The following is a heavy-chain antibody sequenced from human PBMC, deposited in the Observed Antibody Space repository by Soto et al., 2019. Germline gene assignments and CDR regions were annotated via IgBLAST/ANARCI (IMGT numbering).Heavy chain of an antibody. CDR3: ARPVAATGGGNWFDP. J-gene: IGHJ5*02. Sequence: SETLSLTCTVSGGSISSSSYYWGWIRQPPGKGLEWIGSIYYSGSTYYNPSLKSRVTISVDTSKNQFSLKLSSVTAADTAVYYCARPVAATGGGNWFDPWGQGTLVTVSS. V-gene: IGHV4-39*01. D-gene: IGHD2-15*01. CDR2: IYYSGST. CDR1: GGSISSSSYY.